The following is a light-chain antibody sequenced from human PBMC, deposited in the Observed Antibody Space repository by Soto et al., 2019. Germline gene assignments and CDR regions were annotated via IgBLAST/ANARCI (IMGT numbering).Light chain of an antibody. CDR1: RDISDY. Sequence: QMTQSPASLSASVGDRVTITCRASRDISDYLNWFQHKPGRAPKLLIYAASVLHSGVPARFSGSGSESGTEYTLTISSLQPEDSATYYCQQSYSPPITFGGGTRVEIK. CDR2: AAS. CDR3: QQSYSPPIT. J-gene: IGKJ4*01. V-gene: IGKV1-39*01.